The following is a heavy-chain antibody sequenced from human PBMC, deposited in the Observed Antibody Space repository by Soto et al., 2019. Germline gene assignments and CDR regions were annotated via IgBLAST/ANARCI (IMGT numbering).Heavy chain of an antibody. CDR2: IKQDGSEK. J-gene: IGHJ3*02. V-gene: IGHV3-7*01. CDR3: ARANLYGDRGHLAFDN. D-gene: IGHD4-17*01. Sequence: GSLRLSCAASGFTFSSYWMSWVRQAPGKGLEWVANIKQDGSEKYYVDSVKGRFTISRDNAKNSLYLQMNSLRAEDTAVYYCARANLYGDRGHLAFDNWGQGTMVTVS. CDR1: GFTFSSYW.